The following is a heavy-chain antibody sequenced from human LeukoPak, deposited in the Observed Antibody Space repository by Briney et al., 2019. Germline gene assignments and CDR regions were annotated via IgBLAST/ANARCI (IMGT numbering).Heavy chain of an antibody. CDR3: AKDAVITMIRRAYYYFDY. J-gene: IGHJ4*02. Sequence: QAGGSLRLSCAASGFTFSSSAMSWVRQVPGKGLEWVSAISGSGGSTYYADSVKGRFTISRDNSKNTLYLQMNSLRAEDTAVYYCAKDAVITMIRRAYYYFDYWGQGTLVTVSS. V-gene: IGHV3-23*01. D-gene: IGHD3-22*01. CDR1: GFTFSSSA. CDR2: ISGSGGST.